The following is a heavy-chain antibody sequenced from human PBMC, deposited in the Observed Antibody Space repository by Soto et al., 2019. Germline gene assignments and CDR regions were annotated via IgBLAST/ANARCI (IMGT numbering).Heavy chain of an antibody. V-gene: IGHV1-2*04. Sequence: ASVKVSCKASGYTFTGYYMHWVRQAPGQGLEWMGWINPNSGGTNYAQKFQGWVTMTRDTAISTAYMELSRLRSDDTAVYYCARELRIAAPTSYYYYGMDVWGQGTTVTVSS. J-gene: IGHJ6*02. D-gene: IGHD6-6*01. CDR3: ARELRIAAPTSYYYYGMDV. CDR2: INPNSGGT. CDR1: GYTFTGYY.